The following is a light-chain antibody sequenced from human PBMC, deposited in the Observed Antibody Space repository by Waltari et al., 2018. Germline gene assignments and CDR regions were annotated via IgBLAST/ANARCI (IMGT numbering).Light chain of an antibody. J-gene: IGKJ2*01. CDR1: ENVSKW. CDR2: KAS. V-gene: IGKV1-5*03. Sequence: DIVLTQSPDSLALSLGERATISCRSSENVSKWLAWYQQKPGKAPKLLVYKASTLRSGVPSRFSGSGSGTEFSLTISSLQPDDFATYYCQQSYTYSYTFGQGTKLEIK. CDR3: QQSYTYSYT.